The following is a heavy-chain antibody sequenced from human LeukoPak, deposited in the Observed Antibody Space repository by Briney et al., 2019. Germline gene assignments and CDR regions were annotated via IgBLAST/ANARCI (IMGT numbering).Heavy chain of an antibody. CDR1: GGSISSSSYY. V-gene: IGHV4-39*01. D-gene: IGHD1-26*01. CDR2: IYYSGST. CDR3: ARIRFGSYYGYYFDY. J-gene: IGHJ4*02. Sequence: SETLSLTCTVSGGSISSSSYYWGWIRQPPGKGLEWIGSIYYSGSTYYNPSLKSRVTISVDTSKNQFSLKLSSVTAADTAVYYCARIRFGSYYGYYFDYWGQGTLVTVSS.